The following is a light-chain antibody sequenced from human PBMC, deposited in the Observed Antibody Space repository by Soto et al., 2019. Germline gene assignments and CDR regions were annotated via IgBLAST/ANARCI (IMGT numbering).Light chain of an antibody. Sequence: DIQMTQSPSFVSASVGDRVSITCRASQGIGSWLAWYQQKPGTAPKLLIYSVSSLQNGVPSRFSGSGSGTVFTLTISSLQPEDFATYYCQQGSTFPTFGQGTKVEVK. J-gene: IGKJ1*01. V-gene: IGKV1-12*01. CDR3: QQGSTFPT. CDR1: QGIGSW. CDR2: SVS.